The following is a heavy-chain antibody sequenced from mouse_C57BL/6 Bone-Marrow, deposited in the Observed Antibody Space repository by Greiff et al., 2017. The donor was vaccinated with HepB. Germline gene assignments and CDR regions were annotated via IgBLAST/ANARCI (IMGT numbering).Heavy chain of an antibody. D-gene: IGHD5-1*01. Sequence: VQLQQSGAELVRPGASVKLSCTASGFNIKDDYMHWVNQRPEQGLEWIGWIDPENGDTEYASKFQGKATITADTSSNTAYLQLSSLTSEDTAVYYCTTWLPYPFAYWGQGTLVTVSA. V-gene: IGHV14-4*01. CDR2: IDPENGDT. CDR1: GFNIKDDY. J-gene: IGHJ3*01. CDR3: TTWLPYPFAY.